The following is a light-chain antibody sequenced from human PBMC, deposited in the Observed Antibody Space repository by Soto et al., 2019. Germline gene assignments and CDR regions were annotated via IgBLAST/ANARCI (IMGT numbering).Light chain of an antibody. V-gene: IGLV2-14*01. CDR3: SSYTLSSTLV. CDR2: EVN. CDR1: SSDVDGYKF. J-gene: IGLJ1*01. Sequence: QSALAQPASVSGSPGQSITISCTGSSSDVDGYKFVSWHQQYPGKAPKLMIYEVNHRPSGVSNRFSGSKSGNTASLTISGLQADDEADYYCSSYTLSSTLVLGTGIQGTVL.